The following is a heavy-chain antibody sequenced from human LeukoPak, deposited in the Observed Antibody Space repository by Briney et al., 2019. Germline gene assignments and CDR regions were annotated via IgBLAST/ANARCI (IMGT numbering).Heavy chain of an antibody. CDR3: AKDGHFWSGYRDFDY. Sequence: PGGSLRLSCAASGFTFSSYAMSWVRQAPGKGLEWVSAISGSGSSTYYADSVKGRFTISRDNSKNTLYLQMNSLRAEDTAVYYCAKDGHFWSGYRDFDYWGQGTLVTVSS. CDR1: GFTFSSYA. V-gene: IGHV3-23*01. D-gene: IGHD3-3*02. CDR2: ISGSGSST. J-gene: IGHJ4*02.